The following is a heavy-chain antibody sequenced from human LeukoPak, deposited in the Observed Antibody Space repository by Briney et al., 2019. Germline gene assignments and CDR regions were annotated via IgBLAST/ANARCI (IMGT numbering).Heavy chain of an antibody. D-gene: IGHD5-24*01. V-gene: IGHV4-39*07. J-gene: IGHJ6*02. Sequence: SETLSLTCTVSGGSISSSSYYWGWIRQPPGKGLEWIGSIYYSGSTYYNPSLKSRVTISVDTSKNQFSLKLSSVTAADTAVYYCARSMAFRYYGMDVWGQGTTVTVSS. CDR2: IYYSGST. CDR3: ARSMAFRYYGMDV. CDR1: GGSISSSSYY.